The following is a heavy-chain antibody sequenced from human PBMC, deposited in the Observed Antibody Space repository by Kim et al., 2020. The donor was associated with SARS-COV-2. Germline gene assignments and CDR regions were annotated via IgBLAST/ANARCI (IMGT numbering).Heavy chain of an antibody. CDR3: ARGGSSSSPGRFDY. J-gene: IGHJ4*02. D-gene: IGHD6-6*01. V-gene: IGHV1-46*01. Sequence: AQKFQGRVTMTRDTSTSTVYMELSSLRSEDTAVYYCARGGSSSSPGRFDYWGQGTLVTVSS.